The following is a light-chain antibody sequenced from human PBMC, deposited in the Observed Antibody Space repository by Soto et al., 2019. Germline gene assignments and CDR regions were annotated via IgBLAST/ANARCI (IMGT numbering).Light chain of an antibody. V-gene: IGKV3-15*01. CDR3: QHDKNWPPLT. J-gene: IGKJ4*01. CDR1: QSVTYN. CDR2: GAF. Sequence: EIVMTQSPATLSVSPGETATLSCRASQSVTYNLAWYQQKPGKGPRLLIYGAFTRATGIQARFSGSGSGTEFTPTISSLQSVDFAVYYCQHDKNWPPLTFGGGTKVEIK.